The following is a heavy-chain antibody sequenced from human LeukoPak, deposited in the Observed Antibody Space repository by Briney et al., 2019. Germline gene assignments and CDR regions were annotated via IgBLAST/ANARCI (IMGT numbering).Heavy chain of an antibody. J-gene: IGHJ4*02. Sequence: GGSLRLSCAASGFTFSSYEMNWVRQAPGKGLEWVSYISSSGSTIYYADSVKGRFTISRDNAKNSLYLQMNSLRAEDTAVYYCVILEGSGAVWEYYFDYWGQGTLVTVSS. CDR3: VILEGSGAVWEYYFDY. V-gene: IGHV3-48*03. CDR2: ISSSGSTI. CDR1: GFTFSSYE. D-gene: IGHD3-16*01.